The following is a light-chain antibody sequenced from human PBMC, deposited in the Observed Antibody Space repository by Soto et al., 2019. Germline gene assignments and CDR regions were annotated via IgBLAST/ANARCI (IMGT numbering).Light chain of an antibody. CDR1: SSNIGARYD. J-gene: IGLJ3*02. Sequence: QSVLTQPPSVSGAPGQRVTISCTGSSSNIGARYDVHWYQQLPGTAPKLLIYDNSNRPSGVPDRFSGSKSGTSASLAITGLQSEDEADYYCQSYDRSLSGSWVFGRVTTVSVL. V-gene: IGLV1-40*01. CDR3: QSYDRSLSGSWV. CDR2: DNS.